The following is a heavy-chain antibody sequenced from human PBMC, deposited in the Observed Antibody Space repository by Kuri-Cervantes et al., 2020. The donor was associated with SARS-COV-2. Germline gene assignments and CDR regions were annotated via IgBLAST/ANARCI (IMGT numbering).Heavy chain of an antibody. CDR2: ISGSGGST. V-gene: IGHV3-23*01. D-gene: IGHD2-8*01. J-gene: IGHJ4*02. Sequence: GESLKISCAASGFTFSSYAMSWVRQAPGKGLEWVSAISGSGGSTYYADSVKGRFTISRDNSKNTLYLQMNSLRAEDTAGYFCATGWSLAIWGQGTLVTVSS. CDR3: ATGWSLAI. CDR1: GFTFSSYA.